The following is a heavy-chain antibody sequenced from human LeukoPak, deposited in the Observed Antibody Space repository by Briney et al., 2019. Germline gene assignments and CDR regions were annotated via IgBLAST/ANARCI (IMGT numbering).Heavy chain of an antibody. D-gene: IGHD6-19*01. CDR1: GFTFSDYY. CDR2: ISSSGSTI. Sequence: MTGGSLRLSCAASGFTFSDYYMSWIRQAPGKGLEWVSYISSSGSTIYYADSVKGRFTISRDNAKNSLYLQMNSLRAEDTAVYYCARDPVGGYISGWGYYYGMDVWGQGTTLTVSS. V-gene: IGHV3-11*01. CDR3: ARDPVGGYISGWGYYYGMDV. J-gene: IGHJ6*02.